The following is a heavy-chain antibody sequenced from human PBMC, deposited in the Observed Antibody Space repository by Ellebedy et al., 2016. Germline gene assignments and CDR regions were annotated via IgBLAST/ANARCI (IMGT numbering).Heavy chain of an antibody. J-gene: IGHJ4*02. V-gene: IGHV4-59*01. CDR3: ARGRDYVPN. D-gene: IGHD4-17*01. CDR2: RHHSGEI. Sequence: SETLSLTCSVFGGSITSYFWTWIRQPPGKGLEWIAYRHHSGEINYNPSLNSRVTISLDTSRNQFSLTMNSVTASDTAVYYCARGRDYVPNWGQGSLVTVSS. CDR1: GGSITSYF.